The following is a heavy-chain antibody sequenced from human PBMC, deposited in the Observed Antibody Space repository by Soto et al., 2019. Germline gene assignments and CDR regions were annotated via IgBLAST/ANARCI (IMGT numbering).Heavy chain of an antibody. J-gene: IGHJ5*02. D-gene: IGHD6-13*01. Sequence: ASVKVSCKASGYTFTIYAMHWVRQAPGQRLEWMGWISAYNGNTNYAQKLQGRVTMTTDTSTSTAYMELRSLRSDDTAVYYCARGARSWIAAAGTFDPWGKGTLVTVSS. CDR2: ISAYNGNT. CDR3: ARGARSWIAAAGTFDP. CDR1: GYTFTIYA. V-gene: IGHV1-18*01.